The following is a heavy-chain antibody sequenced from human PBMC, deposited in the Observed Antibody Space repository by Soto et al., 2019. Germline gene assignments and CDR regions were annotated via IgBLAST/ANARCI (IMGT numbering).Heavy chain of an antibody. J-gene: IGHJ3*02. Sequence: EVQLVESGGGLVQPGGSLRLSCAASGFTFSSYWMSWVRQAPGKGLEWVANIKQDGREKYYVDSVKGRFTISRDNAKNSLYRQMNSLRAEDTAVYYCARGVGYCSGGSCYYKVAQHDAFDIWGQGTMVTVSS. CDR1: GFTFSSYW. V-gene: IGHV3-7*03. CDR2: IKQDGREK. CDR3: ARGVGYCSGGSCYYKVAQHDAFDI. D-gene: IGHD2-15*01.